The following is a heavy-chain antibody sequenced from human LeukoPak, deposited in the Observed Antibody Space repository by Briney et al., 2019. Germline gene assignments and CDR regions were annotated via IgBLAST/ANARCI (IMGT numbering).Heavy chain of an antibody. Sequence: AAVTVSCKASGYTFTSYGISWVGQAPGQGLEWMGWISAYNGNTNYAQKLQGRVTMTTDTSTSTAYMELRSLRSDDTAVYYCARGGELWFGELLPDNWFDPWGQGTLVTVSS. D-gene: IGHD3-10*01. V-gene: IGHV1-18*01. J-gene: IGHJ5*02. CDR1: GYTFTSYG. CDR3: ARGGELWFGELLPDNWFDP. CDR2: ISAYNGNT.